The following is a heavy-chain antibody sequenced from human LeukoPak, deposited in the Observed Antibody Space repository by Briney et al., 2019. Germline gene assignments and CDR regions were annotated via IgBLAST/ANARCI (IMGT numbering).Heavy chain of an antibody. CDR2: ISAYNGNT. CDR1: GYTFTSYG. CDR3: ARPYSSSWDASFFDY. V-gene: IGHV1-18*01. Sequence: ASVKVSCKASGYTFTSYGISWVRQAPGQGLEWMGWISAYNGNTNYAQKLQGRVSMTTDTSTSTAYMELRSLRSNDTAVYYCARPYSSSWDASFFDYWGQGTLVTVSS. D-gene: IGHD6-13*01. J-gene: IGHJ4*02.